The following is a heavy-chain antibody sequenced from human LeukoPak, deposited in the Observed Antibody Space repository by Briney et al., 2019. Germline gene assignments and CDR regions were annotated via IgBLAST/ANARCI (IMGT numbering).Heavy chain of an antibody. D-gene: IGHD2-2*01. CDR2: ISGNGDTT. Sequence: PGGSLRLSCAASRFTFSTYSMSWVRQAPGKGLEWVSSISGNGDTTYYTGSVKGRFTISRDNSKNALYLQMSSLRAEDTAVYYCAKSQRNDQQVVQRIDYWGQGTLVTVSS. V-gene: IGHV3-23*01. CDR1: RFTFSTYS. CDR3: AKSQRNDQQVVQRIDY. J-gene: IGHJ4*02.